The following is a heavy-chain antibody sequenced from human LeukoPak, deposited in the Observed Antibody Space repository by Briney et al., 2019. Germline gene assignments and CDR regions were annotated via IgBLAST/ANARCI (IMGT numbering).Heavy chain of an antibody. CDR1: GYIFTSYL. CDR3: ASLQNYYDSSRT. CDR2: IYPGDSDT. V-gene: IGHV5-51*01. J-gene: IGHJ5*02. Sequence: GASLEISWKCSGYIFTSYLIGWVRPMPGKGLEWMWIIYPGDSDTNYSPSFQGQVTISADKSISTAYLQWSSLKASDTAMYYCASLQNYYDSSRTWGQGTLVTVSS. D-gene: IGHD3-22*01.